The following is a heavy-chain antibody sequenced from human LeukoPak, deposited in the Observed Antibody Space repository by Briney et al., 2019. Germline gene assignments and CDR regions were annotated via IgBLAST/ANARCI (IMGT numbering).Heavy chain of an antibody. CDR1: GGSISGYY. V-gene: IGHV4-34*01. Sequence: SETLSLTCTVSGGSISGYYWSWIRQPPGKGLEWIGEINHSGSTNYNPSLKSRVTISVDTSKNQFSLKLSSVTAADTAVYYCARRRIVVVPAAIRSGWFDPWGQGTLVTVSS. J-gene: IGHJ5*02. CDR2: INHSGST. CDR3: ARRRIVVVPAAIRSGWFDP. D-gene: IGHD2-2*01.